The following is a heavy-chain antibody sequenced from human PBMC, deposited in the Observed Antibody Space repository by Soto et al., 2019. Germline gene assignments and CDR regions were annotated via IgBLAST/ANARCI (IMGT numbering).Heavy chain of an antibody. CDR3: ARELSTSSYAMDV. J-gene: IGHJ6*02. D-gene: IGHD3-16*01. Sequence: PSETLSLTCTVSGGSISSGDYYWSWIRQPPGKGLEWIGYIYYSGSTYYNPSLKSRVTISVDTSKNQFSLKLSSVTAADTAVYYCARELSTSSYAMDVWGQGTTVTVSS. V-gene: IGHV4-30-4*01. CDR2: IYYSGST. CDR1: GGSISSGDYY.